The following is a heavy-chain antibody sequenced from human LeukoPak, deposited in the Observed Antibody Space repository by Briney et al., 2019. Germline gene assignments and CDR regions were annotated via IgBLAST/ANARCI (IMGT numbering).Heavy chain of an antibody. D-gene: IGHD1-26*01. CDR3: ARDPRGGDWFDP. J-gene: IGHJ5*02. CDR2: INHSGST. CDR1: GGSFSGYY. Sequence: SETLSLTCAVYGGSFSGYYWSWIRQPPGKGLEWIGEINHSGSTNYNPSLKSRVTISVDTSKNQFSLKLSSVTAADTAVYYCARDPRGGDWFDPWGQGTLVTVSS. V-gene: IGHV4-34*01.